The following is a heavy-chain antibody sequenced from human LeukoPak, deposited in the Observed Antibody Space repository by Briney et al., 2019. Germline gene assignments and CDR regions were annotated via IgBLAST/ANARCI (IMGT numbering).Heavy chain of an antibody. Sequence: PSETLSLTCAVYGGSFSGYYWSWIRQPPGKGLEWIGEISHSGSTNYNPSLKSRVTISVDTSKNQFSLKLSSVTAADTAVYYCARFLTGNDFDYWGQGTLVTVSS. CDR2: ISHSGST. CDR3: ARFLTGNDFDY. V-gene: IGHV4-34*01. D-gene: IGHD1-1*01. J-gene: IGHJ4*02. CDR1: GGSFSGYY.